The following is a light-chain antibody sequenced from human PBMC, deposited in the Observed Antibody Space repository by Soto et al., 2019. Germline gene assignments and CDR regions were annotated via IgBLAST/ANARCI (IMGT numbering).Light chain of an antibody. CDR1: QSDSSSY. Sequence: EIVLTQSPGTLSLSPGERATLSCRASQSDSSSYLAWYQQKPGQAPRLLIYGASSRATGIPDRFSGSGSGTDFNLTISRLEPEDFAVYYCQQYGSSPLTFGPGTRVDIK. V-gene: IGKV3-20*01. CDR3: QQYGSSPLT. CDR2: GAS. J-gene: IGKJ3*01.